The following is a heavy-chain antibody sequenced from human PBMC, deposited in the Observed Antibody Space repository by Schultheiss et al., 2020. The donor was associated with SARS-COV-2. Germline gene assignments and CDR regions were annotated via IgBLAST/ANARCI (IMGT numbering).Heavy chain of an antibody. CDR3: ARLQNNLRHYYYMDV. CDR1: GGSISSSSYY. J-gene: IGHJ6*03. CDR2: IDHSGST. V-gene: IGHV4-39*01. Sequence: GSLRLSCTVSGGSISSSSYYWGWIRQSPGKGLEWIGEIDHSGSTNYNPSLKSRVTISVDTSKNQFSLKLSSVTAADTAVYYCARLQNNLRHYYYMDVWGKGTTVTVSS. D-gene: IGHD1-14*01.